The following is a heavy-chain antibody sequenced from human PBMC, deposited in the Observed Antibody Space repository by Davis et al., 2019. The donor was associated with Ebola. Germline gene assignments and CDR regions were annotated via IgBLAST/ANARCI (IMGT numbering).Heavy chain of an antibody. V-gene: IGHV4-38-2*01. CDR2: RYHGKDA. D-gene: IGHD4-23*01. CDR3: VNDGGHGGDSDY. J-gene: IGHJ4*02. Sequence: PSETLSLTCAVSGYSIGSGYHWGWIRQPPGRGLEWIGNRYHGKDASYNPALRSRVTISLDTSKNQFSLKLNSVTAADTAVYYCVNDGGHGGDSDYWGQGILVTVSS. CDR1: GYSIGSGYH.